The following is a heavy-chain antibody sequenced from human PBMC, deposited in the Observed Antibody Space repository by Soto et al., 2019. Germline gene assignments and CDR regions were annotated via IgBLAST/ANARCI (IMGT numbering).Heavy chain of an antibody. V-gene: IGHV4-34*01. J-gene: IGHJ2*01. CDR1: GGSFSGYY. CDR2: INDRGSI. Sequence: QVQLQQWGAGPLRPLETLSLTCGVSGGSFSGYYWAWIRQSPGKGLEWIGEINDRGSINYNPSLKSRVSIPVDTSKNHYSPKLRSVTAADTAVYYCARESHDILTGPPWVWYFDLWGRGTLVTVSS. D-gene: IGHD3-9*01. CDR3: ARESHDILTGPPWVWYFDL.